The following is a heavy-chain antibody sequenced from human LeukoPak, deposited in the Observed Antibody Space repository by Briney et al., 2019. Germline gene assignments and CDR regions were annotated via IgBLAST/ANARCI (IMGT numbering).Heavy chain of an antibody. J-gene: IGHJ4*02. CDR3: AKSQYSFGSGSTRPLFDH. CDR1: GYTFTGYY. Sequence: GASVKVSCKASGYTFTGYYIHWVRQARGQGLEWMGWINPKSGGTYFAQSFEARVTLSRDTSINTAYMEMRGLTSDDTAIYYCAKSQYSFGSGSTRPLFDHWGQGTLVTVSS. CDR2: INPKSGGT. D-gene: IGHD3-10*01. V-gene: IGHV1-2*02.